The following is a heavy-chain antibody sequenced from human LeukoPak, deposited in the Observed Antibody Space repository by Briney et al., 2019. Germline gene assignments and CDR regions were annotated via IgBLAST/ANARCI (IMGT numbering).Heavy chain of an antibody. D-gene: IGHD2-15*01. CDR3: ARGGIVVVVAATIEFSRQKYNWFDP. CDR2: INPNSGGT. Sequence: ASVKVSCKASGYTFTGYYIHWVRQAPAQGLEWIGWINPNSGGTNYAQKFQGRVTMIRDTSISTAYMELSRLRSDDTAVYYCARGGIVVVVAATIEFSRQKYNWFDPWGQGTLVTVSS. J-gene: IGHJ5*02. CDR1: GYTFTGYY. V-gene: IGHV1-2*02.